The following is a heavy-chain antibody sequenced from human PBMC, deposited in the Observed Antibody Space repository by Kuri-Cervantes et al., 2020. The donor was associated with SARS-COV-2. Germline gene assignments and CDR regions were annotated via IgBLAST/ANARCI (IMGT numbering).Heavy chain of an antibody. CDR1: GYTFTGYY. CDR2: INPNSGGT. J-gene: IGHJ6*02. CDR3: AADMAYCGGDCYSNYYYYYGMDV. Sequence: ASVKVSCKASGYTFTGYYMHWVRQAPGQGLEWMGWINPNSGGTNYAQKSQGRVTMTRDTSISTAYMELSRLRSEDTAVYYCAADMAYCGGDCYSNYYYYYGMDVWGQGTTVTVSS. D-gene: IGHD2-21*02. V-gene: IGHV1-2*02.